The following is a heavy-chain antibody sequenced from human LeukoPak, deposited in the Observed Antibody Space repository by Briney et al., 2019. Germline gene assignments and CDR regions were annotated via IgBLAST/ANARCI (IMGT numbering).Heavy chain of an antibody. CDR3: ARGRRRGTARSHYYYYMDV. V-gene: IGHV3-21*01. Sequence: PGGSLRLSCAASGFTFSSYSMNWVRQAPGKGLEWVSSISSSSSYIYYADSVKGRFTISRDNAKNSLYLQMNSLRAEDTAVYYCARGRRRGTARSHYYYYMDVWGKGTTVTVSS. CDR1: GFTFSSYS. J-gene: IGHJ6*03. CDR2: ISSSSSYI. D-gene: IGHD6-6*01.